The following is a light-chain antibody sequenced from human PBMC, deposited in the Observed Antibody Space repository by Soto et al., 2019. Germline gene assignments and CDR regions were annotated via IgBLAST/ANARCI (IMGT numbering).Light chain of an antibody. CDR3: QQYGSSPTWT. J-gene: IGKJ1*01. CDR2: GAS. Sequence: EIVLTQSPGTLSLSPGERATLSCRASQSVSSSCLAWHQQKPGQAPRLLIYGASSRATGIPDRFSGSGSGTDFTLTISRLEPEDFAVYYCQQYGSSPTWTFGQGTKVDIK. CDR1: QSVSSSC. V-gene: IGKV3-20*01.